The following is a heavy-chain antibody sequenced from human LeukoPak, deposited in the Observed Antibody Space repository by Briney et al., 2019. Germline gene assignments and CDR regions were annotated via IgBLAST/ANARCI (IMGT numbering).Heavy chain of an antibody. CDR3: ARDQDGTTYLDY. Sequence: SETLSLTCTVSGDSVSRDSYYGSWIRQPPGRGLEWIGYVYYTGSTKDNPSLQSRVTISVDTSKNQFSLKLSSVTAADTAVYYCARDQDGTTYLDYWGQGTLVTVSS. V-gene: IGHV4-61*01. J-gene: IGHJ4*02. CDR1: GDSVSRDSYY. CDR2: VYYTGST. D-gene: IGHD1-1*01.